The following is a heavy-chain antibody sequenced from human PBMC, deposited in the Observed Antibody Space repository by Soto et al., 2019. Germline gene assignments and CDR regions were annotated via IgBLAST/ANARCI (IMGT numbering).Heavy chain of an antibody. V-gene: IGHV4-4*02. CDR2: IYHSGST. J-gene: IGHJ4*02. CDR3: ASYYDSSGYFDY. D-gene: IGHD3-22*01. CDR1: GVTISSSNW. Sequence: PSETLSLTCAVSGVTISSSNWWSWVRQPPGKGLEWIGEIYHSGSTNYNPSLKSRVTISVDKSKNQFSLKLSSVTAADTAVYYCASYYDSSGYFDYWGQGTLVTVSS.